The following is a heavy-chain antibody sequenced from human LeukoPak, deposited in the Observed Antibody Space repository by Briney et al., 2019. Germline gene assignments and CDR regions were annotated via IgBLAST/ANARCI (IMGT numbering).Heavy chain of an antibody. CDR2: IYYSGST. Sequence: PSETLSLTCTVSGGSISSSSYYWGWIRQPPGKGLEWIGSIYYSGSTYYNPSLKSRVTISVDTSKNQFSLKLSSVTAADTAVYYCAKLAAGTSWRYFDYWGQGTLVTVSS. CDR1: GGSISSSSYY. J-gene: IGHJ4*02. D-gene: IGHD6-13*01. CDR3: AKLAAGTSWRYFDY. V-gene: IGHV4-39*07.